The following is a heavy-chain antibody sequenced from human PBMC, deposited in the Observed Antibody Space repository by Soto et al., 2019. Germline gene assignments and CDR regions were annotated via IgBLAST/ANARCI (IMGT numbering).Heavy chain of an antibody. J-gene: IGHJ5*02. CDR1: GDTFTNYG. D-gene: IGHD3-10*01. CDR3: ARGVGSGSYYNQYNWFDP. Sequence: ASVKVSCKASGDTFTNYGITWVRQAPGQGLEWMGWISTADGNTKYAQKVQGRVTMTTDTSTSTAYMELRSLRSDDTAVYYCARGVGSGSYYNQYNWFDPWGQGTLVTVSS. V-gene: IGHV1-18*01. CDR2: ISTADGNT.